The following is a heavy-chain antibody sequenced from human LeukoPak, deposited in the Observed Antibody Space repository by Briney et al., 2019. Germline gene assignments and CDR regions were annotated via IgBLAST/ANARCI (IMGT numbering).Heavy chain of an antibody. V-gene: IGHV4-38-2*02. J-gene: IGHJ4*02. CDR2: IYHSGST. CDR3: ARVGITMVRGARSRFDY. CDR1: GYSISSGYY. D-gene: IGHD3-10*01. Sequence: PSETLSLTCTVSGYSISSGYYWGWIRQPPGKGLEWIGSIYHSGSTYYNPSLKSRVTISVDTSKNQFSLKLSSVTAADTAVYYCARVGITMVRGARSRFDYWGQGTLVTVSS.